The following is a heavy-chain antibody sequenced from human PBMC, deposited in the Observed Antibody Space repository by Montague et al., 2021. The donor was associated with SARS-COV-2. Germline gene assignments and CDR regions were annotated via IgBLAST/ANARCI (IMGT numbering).Heavy chain of an antibody. CDR2: VSHPGSA. CDR3: AWGVYDRVIFVVSPRYYFDF. J-gene: IGHJ4*01. V-gene: IGHV4-34*01. Sequence: SETLSLTCAVYTEAFNGYYWTWIRQPPGKGLDWIGDVSHPGSAKYNPSLKGRVSLSVTTGRKQVSLRLTSVTAADTATYYCAWGVYDRVIFVVSPRYYFDFWGQGNMVAVSA. CDR1: TEAFNGYY. D-gene: IGHD5/OR15-5a*01.